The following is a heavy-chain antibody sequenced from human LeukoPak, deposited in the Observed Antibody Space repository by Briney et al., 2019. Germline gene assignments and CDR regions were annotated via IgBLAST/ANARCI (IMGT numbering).Heavy chain of an antibody. CDR2: IDHRGST. CDR3: ASRSLTLAAARCFDA. V-gene: IGHV4-34*01. Sequence: SETLSLTCAVHGESFSAYFWSWIRQVPGKGLEWIGEIDHRGSTNYNPSLESRGTISVDTSKNHFSLSLTSVTAADTATYYCASRSLTLAAARCFDAWGQGTVVTVSS. J-gene: IGHJ4*03. D-gene: IGHD6-13*01. CDR1: GESFSAYF.